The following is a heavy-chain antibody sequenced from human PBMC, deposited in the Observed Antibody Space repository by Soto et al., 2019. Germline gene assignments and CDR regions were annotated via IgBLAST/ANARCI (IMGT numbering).Heavy chain of an antibody. D-gene: IGHD4-17*01. CDR1: GGSFSGYY. CDR3: ARGENYGVYGGAFDI. V-gene: IGHV4-34*01. CDR2: INHSEST. J-gene: IGHJ3*02. Sequence: SETLSLTCAVYGGSFSGYYWSWIRQPPGKGLEWIGEINHSESTNYNPSLKSRVTISVDTSKNQFSLKLISVTAADTAVYYCARGENYGVYGGAFDIWGQGTMVTVSS.